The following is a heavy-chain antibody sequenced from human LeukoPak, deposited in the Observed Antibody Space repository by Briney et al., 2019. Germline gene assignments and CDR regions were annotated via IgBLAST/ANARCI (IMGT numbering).Heavy chain of an antibody. V-gene: IGHV4-59*01. CDR3: ARDRQQQLVLSLFDY. Sequence: SETLSLTCTVSGGSISSYYWSWIRRPPGKGLEWIGYIYYSGSTNYNPSLKSRVTISVDTSKNQFSLKLSSVTAADTAVYYCARDRQQQLVLSLFDYWGQGTLVTVSS. CDR2: IYYSGST. D-gene: IGHD6-13*01. J-gene: IGHJ4*02. CDR1: GGSISSYY.